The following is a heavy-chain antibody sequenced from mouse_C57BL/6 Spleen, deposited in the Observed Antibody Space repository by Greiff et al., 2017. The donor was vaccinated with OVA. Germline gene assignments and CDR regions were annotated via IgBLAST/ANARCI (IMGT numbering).Heavy chain of an antibody. D-gene: IGHD2-1*01. CDR2: INPNNGGT. J-gene: IGHJ1*03. CDR3: AREVLTYGNFHWYFDV. CDR1: GYTFTDYN. V-gene: IGHV1-18*01. Sequence: VQLQQSGPELVKPGASVKIPCKASGYTFTDYNMDWVKQSHGKSLEWIGDINPNNGGTIYNQKFKGKATLTVDKSSSTAYMELRSLTSEDTAVYYCAREVLTYGNFHWYFDVWGTGTTVTVSS.